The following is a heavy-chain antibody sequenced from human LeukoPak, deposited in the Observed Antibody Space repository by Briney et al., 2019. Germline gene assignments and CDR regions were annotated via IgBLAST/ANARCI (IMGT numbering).Heavy chain of an antibody. J-gene: IGHJ4*02. V-gene: IGHV1-2*02. CDR1: GYTFTCYY. Sequence: ASVKVSCKASGYTFTCYYMHWVRQAPGQGLEWMGWINPNSGGTNYAQKFQGRVTMTRDTSISTAYMELSRLRSDDTAVYYCARDRFYDSSGYSSLDYWGQGTLVTVSS. CDR2: INPNSGGT. CDR3: ARDRFYDSSGYSSLDY. D-gene: IGHD3-22*01.